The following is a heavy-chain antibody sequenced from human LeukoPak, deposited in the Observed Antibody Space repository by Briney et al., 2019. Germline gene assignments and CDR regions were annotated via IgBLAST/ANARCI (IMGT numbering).Heavy chain of an antibody. V-gene: IGHV3-30*03. Sequence: PGGSLRLSCAASGFTFSSYAMTWVRQAPGKGLEWVAVTSPDLNVKLYADSVKGRFTISRDNSRSTLYLQMNSLRPEDTAIYYCAREGYYGSGSPPSLYFDYWGQGTLVTVSS. J-gene: IGHJ4*02. CDR3: AREGYYGSGSPPSLYFDY. CDR1: GFTFSSYA. D-gene: IGHD3-10*01. CDR2: TSPDLNVK.